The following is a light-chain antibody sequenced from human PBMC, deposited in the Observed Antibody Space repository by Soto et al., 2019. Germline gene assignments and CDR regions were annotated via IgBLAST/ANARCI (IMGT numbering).Light chain of an antibody. CDR2: WAS. J-gene: IGKJ2*01. V-gene: IGKV4-1*01. CDR1: QSVLYSSNNKNY. CDR3: QHYYSTPYT. Sequence: DIVMTQSPDALAVSLGERATINCKSSQSVLYSSNNKNYLAWYQQTPGQHPKLLIYWASNREYGVPDRFSGSGSGTDFTLTISSLQAEYVAVYYCQHYYSTPYTFGQGTKLEIK.